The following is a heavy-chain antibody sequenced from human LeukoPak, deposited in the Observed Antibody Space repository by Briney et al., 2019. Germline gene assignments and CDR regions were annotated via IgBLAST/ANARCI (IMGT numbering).Heavy chain of an antibody. CDR3: ARESRPTFYYDSSGYYPDY. V-gene: IGHV4-30-2*01. CDR2: IYHSGST. Sequence: SQTLSLTCAVSGGSISSGGYSWSWTRQPPGKGLEWIGYIYHSGSTYYNPSLKSRVTISVDRSKNQFSLKLSSVTAADTAVYYCARESRPTFYYDSSGYYPDYWGQGTLVTVSS. J-gene: IGHJ4*02. CDR1: GGSISSGGYS. D-gene: IGHD3-22*01.